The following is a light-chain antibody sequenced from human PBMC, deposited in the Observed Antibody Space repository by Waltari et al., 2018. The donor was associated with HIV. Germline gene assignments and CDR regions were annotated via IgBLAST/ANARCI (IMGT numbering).Light chain of an antibody. V-gene: IGKV3-20*01. CDR2: GAS. CDR3: QQYGSSPPLT. Sequence: EIVLTQSPGPLSLSPGERATLSCRASQSVSSSYLAWYQQKPGQAPRLLIYGASSRATGIPDRFSGSGSGTEFTLTISRLEPEDFAVYYCQQYGSSPPLTFGGGTKVEIK. CDR1: QSVSSSY. J-gene: IGKJ4*01.